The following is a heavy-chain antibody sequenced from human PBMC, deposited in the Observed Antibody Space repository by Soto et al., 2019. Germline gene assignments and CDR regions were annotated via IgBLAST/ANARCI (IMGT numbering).Heavy chain of an antibody. CDR1: GGTFSSYT. CDR2: IIPILGIA. V-gene: IGHV1-69*02. D-gene: IGHD6-13*01. CDR3: ARSFGVAAAGPFDY. Sequence: SVKVSCKASGGTFSSYTISWVRQAPGQGLEWMGRIIPILGIANYAQKFQGRVTITADKSTSTAYMELSSLRSEDTAVYYCARSFGVAAAGPFDYWGQGTLVTVSS. J-gene: IGHJ4*02.